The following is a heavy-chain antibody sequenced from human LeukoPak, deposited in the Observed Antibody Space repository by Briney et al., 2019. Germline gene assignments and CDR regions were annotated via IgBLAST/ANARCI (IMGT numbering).Heavy chain of an antibody. CDR3: ARSYSNHLFGMDV. Sequence: GGSLRLSCAASGFTVSSCYMTWVRQAPGKGLEWVSVLYSGGNSYYADSVKGRVAISRDNSKNTVFLQMNSVRAEDTAVYYCARSYSNHLFGMDVWGQGTTVTVSS. CDR1: GFTVSSCY. J-gene: IGHJ6*02. V-gene: IGHV3-66*01. D-gene: IGHD4-11*01. CDR2: LYSGGNS.